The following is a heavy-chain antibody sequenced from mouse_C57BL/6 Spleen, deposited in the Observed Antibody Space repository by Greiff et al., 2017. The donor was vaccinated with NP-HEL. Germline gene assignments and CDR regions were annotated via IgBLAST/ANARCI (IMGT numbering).Heavy chain of an antibody. CDR3: AGHTGDYDPFAY. D-gene: IGHD2-4*01. Sequence: EVMLVESGGDLVKPGGSLKLSCAASGFTFSSYGMSWVRQTPDKRLEWVATISSGGSYTYYPDSVKGRFTISRDNAKNTLYLQMSSLKSEDTAMYYCAGHTGDYDPFAYWGQGTLVTVSA. J-gene: IGHJ3*01. CDR1: GFTFSSYG. CDR2: ISSGGSYT. V-gene: IGHV5-6*01.